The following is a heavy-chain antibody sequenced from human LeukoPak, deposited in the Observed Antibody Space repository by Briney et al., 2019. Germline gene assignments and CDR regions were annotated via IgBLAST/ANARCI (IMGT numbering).Heavy chain of an antibody. CDR3: ARGDPWLIHY. CDR1: GFTFHGHA. J-gene: IGHJ4*02. Sequence: GGSLRLSCAASGFTFHGHAMHWVRQVPGKGLEWVSLISGDGGSTYYADSVKGRFTISRDNSKNSLHLQMNSLTTEDTALYYCARGDPWLIHYWGQGTLVTVSS. D-gene: IGHD6-19*01. V-gene: IGHV3-43*02. CDR2: ISGDGGST.